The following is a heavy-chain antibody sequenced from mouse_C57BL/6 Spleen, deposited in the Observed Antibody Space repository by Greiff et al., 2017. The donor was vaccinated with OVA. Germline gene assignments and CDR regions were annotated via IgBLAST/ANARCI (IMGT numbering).Heavy chain of an antibody. V-gene: IGHV1-15*01. J-gene: IGHJ2*01. CDR3: TRWGLTMVTTGD. Sequence: QVQLQQSGAELVRPGASVTLSCKASGYTFTDYEMHWVKQTPVHGLEWIGAIDPETGGTAYNQKFKGKAILTADKSSSTAYMELRSLTSEDSAVYYCTRWGLTMVTTGDWGQGTTLTVSS. CDR2: IDPETGGT. CDR1: GYTFTDYE. D-gene: IGHD2-1*01.